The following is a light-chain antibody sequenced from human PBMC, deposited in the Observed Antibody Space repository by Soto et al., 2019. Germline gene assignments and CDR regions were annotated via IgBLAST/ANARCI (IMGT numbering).Light chain of an antibody. V-gene: IGKV3-20*01. CDR2: GAS. Sequence: EIVLTQSPGSLSLSPGERATLSCRASQSISNSYLAWIQQKPGQAPRLLISGASSRATGIPDRFSSSGSGTDFTLTISRLEPEDFAVYFCQQYNSLPVTFGQGTKVEIK. CDR3: QQYNSLPVT. CDR1: QSISNSY. J-gene: IGKJ1*01.